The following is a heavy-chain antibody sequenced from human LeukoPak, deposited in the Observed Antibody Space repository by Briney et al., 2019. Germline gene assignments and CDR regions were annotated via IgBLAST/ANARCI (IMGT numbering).Heavy chain of an antibody. D-gene: IGHD5-24*01. Sequence: GESLKISCKGSGYSFTSYWIGWVRQMPGKGPEWMGIIYPGDSDTRYSPSFQGQVTISADKSISTAYLQWSSLKASDTAMYYCARHSSRDGSPLPFDYWGQGTLVTVSS. CDR1: GYSFTSYW. V-gene: IGHV5-51*01. J-gene: IGHJ4*02. CDR3: ARHSSRDGSPLPFDY. CDR2: IYPGDSDT.